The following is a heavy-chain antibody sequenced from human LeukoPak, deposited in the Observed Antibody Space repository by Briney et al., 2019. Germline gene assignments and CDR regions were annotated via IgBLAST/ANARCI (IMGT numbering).Heavy chain of an antibody. CDR1: GGTFSSYA. D-gene: IGHD3-22*01. CDR2: IIPIFGTA. CDR3: AREPRVVVRTDAFDI. J-gene: IGHJ3*02. Sequence: GASVKVSCKASGGTFSSYAISWVRQAPGQGLEWMGGIIPIFGTANYAQKFQGRVTITADKSTSTAYMELSSLRSEDTAVYYCAREPRVVVRTDAFDIWGQGTMVTVSS. V-gene: IGHV1-69*06.